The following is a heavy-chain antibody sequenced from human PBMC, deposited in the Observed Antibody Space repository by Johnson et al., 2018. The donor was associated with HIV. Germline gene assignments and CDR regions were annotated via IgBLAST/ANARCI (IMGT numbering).Heavy chain of an antibody. Sequence: QVQLVESGGGVVQPGRSLRLSCAASGFTFSSYGMHWVRQAPGKGLEWVAVIWYDGTNKHFADSVKGRFTISRDNSKNTLYLQMNSLRAEDTAVYYCARTLWVGKESAFDIWGQGTMVTVSS. J-gene: IGHJ3*02. CDR1: GFTFSSYG. CDR2: IWYDGTNK. D-gene: IGHD3-16*01. V-gene: IGHV3-33*01. CDR3: ARTLWVGKESAFDI.